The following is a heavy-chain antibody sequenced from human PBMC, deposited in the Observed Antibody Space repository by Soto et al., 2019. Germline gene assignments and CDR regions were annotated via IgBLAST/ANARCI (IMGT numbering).Heavy chain of an antibody. CDR3: ARVGERGYSYGYFDY. CDR1: GGSISSGGYY. D-gene: IGHD5-18*01. Sequence: PSETLSLTCTVSGGSISSGGYYWSWIRQHPGKGLEWIGYIYYSGSTYYNPSLKSRVTISVDTSKNQFSLKLSSVTAADTAVYYCARVGERGYSYGYFDYWGQGTLVTVSS. J-gene: IGHJ4*02. V-gene: IGHV4-31*03. CDR2: IYYSGST.